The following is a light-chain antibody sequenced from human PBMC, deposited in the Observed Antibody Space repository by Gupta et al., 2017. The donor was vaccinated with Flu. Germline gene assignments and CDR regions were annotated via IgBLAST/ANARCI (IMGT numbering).Light chain of an antibody. V-gene: IGLV8-61*01. J-gene: IGLJ3*02. Sequence: SSGTVSRSYYASWYQQTPGQAPRTLIYSTDSRASGVPDRFSGSILGNKAALTITGAQADDESDYYCMLYMGGGVWVFGGGTKLTVL. CDR1: SGTVSRSYY. CDR2: STD. CDR3: MLYMGGGVWV.